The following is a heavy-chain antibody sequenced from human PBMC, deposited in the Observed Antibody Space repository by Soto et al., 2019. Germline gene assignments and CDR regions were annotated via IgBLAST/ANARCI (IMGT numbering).Heavy chain of an antibody. J-gene: IGHJ6*02. Sequence: GGSLRLSGTGSGVSLSIHAMRCVLQAPGKALEWVSAIRGCGGSTYYADSVKGRFTISRENSKNTLYLQMNSLRAEDTAVYYCAKDLVVGVVISYYGTDVWGQGTTVSVS. D-gene: IGHD3-3*01. V-gene: IGHV3-23*01. CDR2: IRGCGGST. CDR3: AKDLVVGVVISYYGTDV. CDR1: GVSLSIHA.